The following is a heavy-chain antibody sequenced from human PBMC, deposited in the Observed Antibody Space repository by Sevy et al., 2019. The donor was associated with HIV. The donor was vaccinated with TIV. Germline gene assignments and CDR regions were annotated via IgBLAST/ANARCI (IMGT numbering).Heavy chain of an antibody. Sequence: KQSQTLSLTCAISGDSVSSSSAAWNWVRQSPSRGLEWLGRTYYRSKWYSNYAVSVKSRVTINPDTSENQFSLHLNSVTPEDTAVYFCARGDELNSYYYGMDVWGQGTTVTVSS. CDR1: GDSVSSSSAA. CDR2: TYYRSKWYS. V-gene: IGHV6-1*01. D-gene: IGHD1-1*01. J-gene: IGHJ6*02. CDR3: ARGDELNSYYYGMDV.